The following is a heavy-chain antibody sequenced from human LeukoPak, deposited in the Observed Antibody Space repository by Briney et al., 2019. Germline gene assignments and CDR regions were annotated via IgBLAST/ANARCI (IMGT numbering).Heavy chain of an antibody. CDR1: GFTVSNNY. CDR2: IYSGGST. D-gene: IGHD6-19*01. J-gene: IGHJ4*02. Sequence: GGSLRLSCAASGFTVSNNYMRWVRQAPGKGLEWISVIYSGGSTDYADSVRGRFTISRDDFRNTLHLQMNSLRAEDTAVYYCARDQGIAVATHWGQGTLVTVSS. CDR3: ARDQGIAVATH. V-gene: IGHV3-66*01.